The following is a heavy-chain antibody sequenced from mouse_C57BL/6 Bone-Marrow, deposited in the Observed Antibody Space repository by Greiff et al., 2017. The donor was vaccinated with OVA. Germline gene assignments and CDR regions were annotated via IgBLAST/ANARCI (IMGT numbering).Heavy chain of an antibody. J-gene: IGHJ4*01. Sequence: DVQLVESGGGLVQPKGSLKLSCAASGFTFNTYAMHWVRQAPGKGLEWVARLRSKSSNYATYYADSVKDRFTISRDDSQSMLYLQMNNLKTEDTAMYYCVRRRYYYGSSYGYYAMDYWGQGTSVTVSS. V-gene: IGHV10-3*01. CDR2: LRSKSSNYAT. CDR1: GFTFNTYA. D-gene: IGHD1-1*01. CDR3: VRRRYYYGSSYGYYAMDY.